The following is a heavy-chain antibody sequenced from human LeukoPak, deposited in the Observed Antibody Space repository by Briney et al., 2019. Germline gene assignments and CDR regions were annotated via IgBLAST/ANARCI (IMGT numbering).Heavy chain of an antibody. D-gene: IGHD4-23*01. J-gene: IGHJ4*02. CDR3: ANFRATPSDY. V-gene: IGHV3-30*02. Sequence: GGSLRLSCAASGFTFSSYGMHWVRQAPGKGLEWVAFIRYDGSNKYYADSVKGRFTISRDNSKNTLYLQMNSLRAEDTAVYYCANFRATPSDYWGQGTQVTVSS. CDR2: IRYDGSNK. CDR1: GFTFSSYG.